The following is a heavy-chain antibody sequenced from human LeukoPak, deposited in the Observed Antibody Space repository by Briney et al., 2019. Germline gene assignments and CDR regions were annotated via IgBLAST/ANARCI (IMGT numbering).Heavy chain of an antibody. CDR2: IYSGGST. CDR3: ARVRWLRSEGFGAFDI. CDR1: GFTASSNY. D-gene: IGHD5-24*01. J-gene: IGHJ3*02. Sequence: GGSLRLSCAASGFTASSNYMSWVRQAPGRGLEWVSVIYSGGSTYYADSVKGRFTISRDNSKNTLYLQMNSLRAEDTAVYYCARVRWLRSEGFGAFDIWGQGTMVTVSS. V-gene: IGHV3-53*01.